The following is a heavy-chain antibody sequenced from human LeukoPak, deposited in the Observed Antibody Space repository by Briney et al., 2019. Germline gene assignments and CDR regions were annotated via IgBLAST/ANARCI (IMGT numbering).Heavy chain of an antibody. CDR1: GFTFGDYA. V-gene: IGHV3-49*03. D-gene: IGHD6-19*01. CDR3: SRDSGWYQFDY. J-gene: IGHJ4*02. CDR2: IRGKAYGETT. Sequence: GSLRLSCTASGFTFGDYAMSWFRQAPGKGLEWVGIIRGKAYGETTDYGASVKGRFTILRDDSKSIAYLQMNSLKTEDTAVYYCSRDSGWYQFDYWGQGTLVTVST.